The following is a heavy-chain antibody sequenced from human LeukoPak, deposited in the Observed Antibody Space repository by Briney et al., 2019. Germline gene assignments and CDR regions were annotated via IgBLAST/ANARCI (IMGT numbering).Heavy chain of an antibody. D-gene: IGHD3-9*01. J-gene: IGHJ3*02. Sequence: SETLSLTCTVSGGSISSYYWSWIRQPAGKGLEWIGRIYTSGSTNYNPSLKSRVTISVDTSKNQFSLKLSSVTAADTAVYYCARALPPRGRYFDWLPARDAFDIWGQGTMVTVSS. V-gene: IGHV4-4*07. CDR3: ARALPPRGRYFDWLPARDAFDI. CDR1: GGSISSYY. CDR2: IYTSGST.